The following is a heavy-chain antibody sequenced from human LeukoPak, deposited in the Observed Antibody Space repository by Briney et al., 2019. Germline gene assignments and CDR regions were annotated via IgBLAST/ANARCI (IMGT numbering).Heavy chain of an antibody. J-gene: IGHJ5*02. CDR1: GYTFTNYA. CDR3: AREQRGYSYGIPLFRWFDP. CDR2: INAGNGNT. Sequence: ASVKVACKASGYTFTNYAMHWVRQAPGQRLEWMGWINAGNGNTKYSQKFQGRVTITADESTSTAYMELSSLRSEDTAVYYCAREQRGYSYGIPLFRWFDPWGQGTLVTVSS. D-gene: IGHD5-18*01. V-gene: IGHV1-3*01.